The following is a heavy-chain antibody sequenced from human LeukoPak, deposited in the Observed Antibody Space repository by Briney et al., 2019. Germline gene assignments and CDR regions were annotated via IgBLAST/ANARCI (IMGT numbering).Heavy chain of an antibody. Sequence: PSETLSLTCNVSGGSVTSNNFHWGWIRQPPGKGLEWIGIIYYIRTTSYSPSLKSRVTISVDTSKNQFSLKMTSMTAADTAMYFCARRMIMVRDAFDRWGPGTMVTVSS. CDR1: GGSVTSNNFH. J-gene: IGHJ3*02. CDR2: IYYIRTT. V-gene: IGHV4-39*07. CDR3: ARRMIMVRDAFDR. D-gene: IGHD3-10*01.